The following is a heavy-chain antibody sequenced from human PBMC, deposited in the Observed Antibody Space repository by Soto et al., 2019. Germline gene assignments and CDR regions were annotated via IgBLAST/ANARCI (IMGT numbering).Heavy chain of an antibody. CDR2: VYHTGNA. Sequence: SETLSLICTVSGGSITTAGYSWSWIRQPPGKALEWIGYVYHTGNAYPKPSLKSRVTISLDRSKNQFSLKMTSVTAADTALYYCASRPFYYYGLDVWGQGTTVTVSS. J-gene: IGHJ6*02. V-gene: IGHV4-30-2*01. CDR1: GGSITTAGYS. CDR3: ASRPFYYYGLDV.